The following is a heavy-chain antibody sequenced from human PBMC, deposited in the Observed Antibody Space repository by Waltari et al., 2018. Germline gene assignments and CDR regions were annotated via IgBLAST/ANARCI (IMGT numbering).Heavy chain of an antibody. CDR3: VRRNFREADVVGPTVDY. CDR2: INPDGRST. J-gene: IGHJ4*02. Sequence: EFQLVESGGGLVQPGGSLSLSCPASGFTFSSCWMHWVRQAPGKGLVWVSRINPDGRSTNYADSVKGRFTISRDNAKNTLFLQMNSLRAEDTAIYYCVRRNFREADVVGPTVDYWGQGTLVTVSS. V-gene: IGHV3-74*01. D-gene: IGHD1-26*01. CDR1: GFTFSSCW.